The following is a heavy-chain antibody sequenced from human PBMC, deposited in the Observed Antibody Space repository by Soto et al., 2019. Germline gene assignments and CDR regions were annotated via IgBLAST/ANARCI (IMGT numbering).Heavy chain of an antibody. D-gene: IGHD3-3*01. J-gene: IGHJ6*02. CDR2: ISSSSSYI. CDR3: ARDNPITIFGVVIRRDYDDGMDV. Sequence: GGSLRLSCAASGFTFSSYSMNWVRQAPGKGLEWVSSISSSSSYIYYADSVKGRFTISRDNAKNSLYLQMNSLRAEDTAVYYCARDNPITIFGVVIRRDYDDGMDVWGQGTTVTVSS. CDR1: GFTFSSYS. V-gene: IGHV3-21*01.